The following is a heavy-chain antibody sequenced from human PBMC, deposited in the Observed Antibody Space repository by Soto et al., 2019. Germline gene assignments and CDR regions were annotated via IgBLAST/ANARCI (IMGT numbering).Heavy chain of an antibody. Sequence: QVQVVQSGAEVKRPGSSVNVSCKASGGYFNNRQTLNSYPISWVRQAPGQGLEWLGGIIPLFGTTNYAQRFQGRVTITADKSASTTYLELTNVTSDDTAVYYCAKSWGGEIDHQYDARDLWGQWTTVTVSS. CDR2: IIPLFGTT. D-gene: IGHD3-16*01. CDR1: GGYFNNRQTLNSYP. CDR3: AKSWGGEIDHQYDARDL. J-gene: IGHJ6*02. V-gene: IGHV1-69*06.